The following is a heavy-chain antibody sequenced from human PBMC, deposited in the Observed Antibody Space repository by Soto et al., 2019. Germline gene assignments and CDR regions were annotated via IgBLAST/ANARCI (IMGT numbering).Heavy chain of an antibody. CDR2: IIPIFGTA. D-gene: IGHD4-4*01. Sequence: SVKVSCKASGGTFSSYAISWVRQAPGQGLEWMGGIIPIFGTANYAQKFQGRVTITADESTSTAYMELSSLRSEDTAVYYCARSPLTVTTYYYYGMDVWGQGTTVTVSS. V-gene: IGHV1-69*13. CDR1: GGTFSSYA. CDR3: ARSPLTVTTYYYYGMDV. J-gene: IGHJ6*02.